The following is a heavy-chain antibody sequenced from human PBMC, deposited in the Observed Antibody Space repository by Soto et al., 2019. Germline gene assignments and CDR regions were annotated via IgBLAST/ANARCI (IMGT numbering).Heavy chain of an antibody. D-gene: IGHD3-9*01. CDR1: GFSFSSYA. CDR3: ARDRYLVSYAFDS. V-gene: IGHV3-30-3*01. CDR2: ISFEGNDK. Sequence: GSLRLSCAASGFSFSSYAMHWVRQAPGKGLEWVAVISFEGNDKYYADSVKGRFTISRDENENTLYLQMNSLRPEDTAGYYCARDRYLVSYAFDSWGQGTLVTVSS. J-gene: IGHJ4*02.